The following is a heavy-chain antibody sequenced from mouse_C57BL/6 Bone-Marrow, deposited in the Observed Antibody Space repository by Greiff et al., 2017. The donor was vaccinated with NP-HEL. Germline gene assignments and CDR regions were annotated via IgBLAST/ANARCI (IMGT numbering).Heavy chain of an antibody. CDR3: ARERGSIYYDYGGWYFDV. J-gene: IGHJ1*03. CDR1: GFTFSSYA. D-gene: IGHD2-4*01. V-gene: IGHV5-4*01. CDR2: ISDGGSYT. Sequence: EVMLVESGGGLVKPGGSLKLSCAASGFTFSSYAMSWVRQTPEKRLEGVATISDGGSYTYYPDNVKGRFTISRDNAKNNLYLQMSHLKSEDTAMYYCARERGSIYYDYGGWYFDVWGTGTTVTVSS.